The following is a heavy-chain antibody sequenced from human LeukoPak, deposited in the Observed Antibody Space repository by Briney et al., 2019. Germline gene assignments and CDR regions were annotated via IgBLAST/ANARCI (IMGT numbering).Heavy chain of an antibody. Sequence: GGSLRLSCAASGVTFSRYWMHWVRQAPGQGLVWVSRINSDGSSTSYADSVKGRFTISRDNAKNTLYLQMNSLRAEDTAVYYCATLGRVDVADYWGQGTLVTVSS. CDR2: INSDGSST. CDR3: ATLGRVDVADY. D-gene: IGHD7-27*01. CDR1: GVTFSRYW. V-gene: IGHV3-74*01. J-gene: IGHJ4*02.